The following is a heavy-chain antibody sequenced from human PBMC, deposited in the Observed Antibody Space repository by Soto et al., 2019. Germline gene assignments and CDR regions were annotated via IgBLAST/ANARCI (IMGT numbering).Heavy chain of an antibody. CDR1: GGSITSGDYY. CDR2: IYYTGGS. Sequence: SETLSLTCTVSGGSITSGDYYWSCIRQAAGTGLEWIGYIYYTGGSYDNPSLKSRATMSVDVSKNQFSLQLTSVTSTDTAVYYCVGTGTTDDFWGQGMLVTVSS. V-gene: IGHV4-30-4*02. CDR3: VGTGTTDDF. J-gene: IGHJ4*02. D-gene: IGHD1-1*01.